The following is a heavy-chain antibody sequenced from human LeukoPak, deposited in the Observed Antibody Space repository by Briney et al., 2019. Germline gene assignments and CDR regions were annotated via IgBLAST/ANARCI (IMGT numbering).Heavy chain of an antibody. CDR1: YX. V-gene: IGHV3-48*02. D-gene: IGHD3-22*01. CDR2: ISSSSSTI. Sequence: YXXNXVRQAPGKGLEWVSYISSSSSTIYYADSVKGRFTISRDNAKNSLYLQMNSLRDEDTAVYYCARDVNYYDSSGWFDPWGQGTLVTVSS. J-gene: IGHJ5*02. CDR3: ARDVNYYDSSGWFDP.